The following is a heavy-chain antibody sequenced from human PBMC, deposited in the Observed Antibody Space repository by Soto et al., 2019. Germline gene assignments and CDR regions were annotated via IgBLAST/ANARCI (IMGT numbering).Heavy chain of an antibody. D-gene: IGHD2-21*02. J-gene: IGHJ4*02. CDR3: ARGGHIAVVTDSFDY. CDR2: IHPSGGGS. V-gene: IGHV1-46*02. Sequence: QVQLVQSGAEVKKPGASVKVSCKPSGYTLNTYYLHWVRQAPGQGLEWMGIIHPSGGGSTYAQKFLGRVTXPXXXSXXTVFMELSSLRSADTAVYYCARGGHIAVVTDSFDYWGQGTLVTVSS. CDR1: GYTLNTYY.